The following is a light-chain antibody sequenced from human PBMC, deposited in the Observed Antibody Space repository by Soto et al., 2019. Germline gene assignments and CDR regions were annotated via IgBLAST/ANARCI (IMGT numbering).Light chain of an antibody. Sequence: AIQLTQSPSSLSASVGDRVTIACVTSQDIRNDLCWFQQKPGKAPKLLIYASSNLQRGVPSRFSGSGSGTDFTLTISRLQPEDFATYYCLQDFNYPLTFGGGTKVDIK. J-gene: IGKJ4*01. CDR2: ASS. CDR1: QDIRND. CDR3: LQDFNYPLT. V-gene: IGKV1-6*01.